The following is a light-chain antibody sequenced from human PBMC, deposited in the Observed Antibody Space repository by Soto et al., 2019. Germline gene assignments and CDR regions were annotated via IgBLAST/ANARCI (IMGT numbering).Light chain of an antibody. CDR3: AAWDDGLNRAYV. J-gene: IGLJ1*01. Sequence: QSVLTPPPSASGTPGQSVTISCSGSRSNLGINTVNWYQQVPGTDPKLLIYTDNQRPSGVPDRFSCSKSGTSASLAISGLQSEDEADYYWAAWDDGLNRAYVFGTGKKLTVL. CDR1: RSNLGINT. V-gene: IGLV1-44*01. CDR2: TDN.